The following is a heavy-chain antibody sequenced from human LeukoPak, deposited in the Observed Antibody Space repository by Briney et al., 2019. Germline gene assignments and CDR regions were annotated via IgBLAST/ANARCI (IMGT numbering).Heavy chain of an antibody. V-gene: IGHV3-23*01. Sequence: GGSLRLSCAASGFTFSSYAMSWVRQAPGKGLKWVSAISGSCGSTYYADSGKGRFTISRATSKTTLSLKMNSLRAEDTAVYYCAKAVGYCSGGSCYHLIDYWGQGTLVTVSS. CDR1: GFTFSSYA. J-gene: IGHJ4*02. CDR2: ISGSCGST. CDR3: AKAVGYCSGGSCYHLIDY. D-gene: IGHD2-15*01.